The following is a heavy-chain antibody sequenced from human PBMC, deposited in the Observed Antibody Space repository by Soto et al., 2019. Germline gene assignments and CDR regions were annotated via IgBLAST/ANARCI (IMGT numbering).Heavy chain of an antibody. CDR3: ARDDAAAGPRPGSDYYYYGMDV. V-gene: IGHV1-18*01. Sequence: ASVKVSCKASGGTFSSYAISWVRQAPGQGLEWMGWISAYNGNTNYAQKLQGRVTMTTDTSTSTAYMELRSLRSDDTAVYYCARDDAAAGPRPGSDYYYYGMDVWGQGTTVTVSS. J-gene: IGHJ6*02. CDR1: GGTFSSYA. CDR2: ISAYNGNT. D-gene: IGHD6-13*01.